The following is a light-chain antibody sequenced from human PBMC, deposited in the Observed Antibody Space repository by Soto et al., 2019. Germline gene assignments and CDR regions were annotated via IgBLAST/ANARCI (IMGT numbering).Light chain of an antibody. J-gene: IGKJ2*01. V-gene: IGKV3-11*01. CDR3: QQRSSWPT. CDR2: DAF. CDR1: QSVSIN. Sequence: EIVLTQSPATLSLSPGERATLSCRASQSVSINLAWYQQKLGQAPRLLIYDAFNRATGIPARFSGSGSGTDFTLTISTLEPEDFAVYYCQQRSSWPTFGQGTKLEI.